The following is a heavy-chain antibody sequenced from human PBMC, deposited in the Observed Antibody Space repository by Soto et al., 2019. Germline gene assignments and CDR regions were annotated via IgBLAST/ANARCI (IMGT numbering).Heavy chain of an antibody. J-gene: IGHJ4*02. Sequence: ASVKVSCKPSGYTFNTYYLHRLRQAPGQALEWMGVIHPSGGGTTYAQKFLGRVTVTRDTSTTTVFMELSSLRSDDTAVYYCARGGHIAVVTASFDYWGQGTLVTVSS. CDR2: IHPSGGGT. D-gene: IGHD2-21*02. V-gene: IGHV1-46*02. CDR3: ARGGHIAVVTASFDY. CDR1: GYTFNTYY.